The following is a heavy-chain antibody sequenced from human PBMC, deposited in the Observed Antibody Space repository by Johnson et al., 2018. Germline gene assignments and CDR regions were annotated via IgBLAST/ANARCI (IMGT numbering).Heavy chain of an antibody. D-gene: IGHD3-3*01. CDR1: GFTFRDYA. J-gene: IGHJ6*02. CDR2: IRSKAYGGTT. Sequence: VQLVESGGGLVQPGRSLRLSCTTSGFTFRDYAMSWFRQAPGKGLEGVGYIRSKAYGGTTEYAASVKGRFTISRDDSKSIAYLQMNSLKTEDTAVYYCARERITIFGVVITHYGMDVWGQGTTVTVSS. CDR3: ARERITIFGVVITHYGMDV. V-gene: IGHV3-49*03.